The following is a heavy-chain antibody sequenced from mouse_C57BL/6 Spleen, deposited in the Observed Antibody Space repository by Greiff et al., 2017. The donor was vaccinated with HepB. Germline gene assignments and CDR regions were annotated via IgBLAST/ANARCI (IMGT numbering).Heavy chain of an antibody. Sequence: EVQLQQSGPELVKPGASVKISCKASGYTFTDYYMNWVKQSHGKSLEWIGDINPNNGGTSYNQKFKGKATLTVDKSSSTAYMELRSLTSEDSAVYYCARDGVLRFAYWGQGTLVTVSA. D-gene: IGHD1-1*01. CDR2: INPNNGGT. J-gene: IGHJ3*01. V-gene: IGHV1-26*01. CDR1: GYTFTDYY. CDR3: ARDGVLRFAY.